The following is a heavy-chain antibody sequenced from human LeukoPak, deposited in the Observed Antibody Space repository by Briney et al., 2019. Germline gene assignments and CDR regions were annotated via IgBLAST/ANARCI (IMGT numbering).Heavy chain of an antibody. V-gene: IGHV1-46*01. D-gene: IGHD3-22*01. J-gene: IGHJ4*02. CDR1: GYTFTTYY. Sequence: ASVKVSCKASGYTFTTYYMHWVRQAPGRGLEWMGIISPSSGITGYAQKLEGRVTMARDTSTSTVYMELSSLRSEDTAVYYCARGYYYDSSAGPSEYWGQGTLVTVSS. CDR3: ARGYYYDSSAGPSEY. CDR2: ISPSSGIT.